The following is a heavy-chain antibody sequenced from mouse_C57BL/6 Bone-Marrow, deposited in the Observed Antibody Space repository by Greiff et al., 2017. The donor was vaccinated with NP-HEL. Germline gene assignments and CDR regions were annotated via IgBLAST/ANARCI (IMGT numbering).Heavy chain of an antibody. Sequence: DVKLVESGGDLVKPGGSLKLSCAASGFTFSSYGMSWVRQTPDKRLEWVATISSGGSYTYYPDSVKGRFTISRDNAKNTLYLQMSSLKSEDTAMYYCARHGYDAFAYWGQGTLVTVSA. D-gene: IGHD2-2*01. CDR1: GFTFSSYG. V-gene: IGHV5-6*02. J-gene: IGHJ3*01. CDR3: ARHGYDAFAY. CDR2: ISSGGSYT.